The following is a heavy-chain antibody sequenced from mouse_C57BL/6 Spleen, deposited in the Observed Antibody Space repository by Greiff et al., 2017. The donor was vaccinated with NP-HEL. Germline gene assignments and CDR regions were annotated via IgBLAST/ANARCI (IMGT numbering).Heavy chain of an antibody. J-gene: IGHJ2*01. Sequence: VQLQQPGAELVMPGASVKLSCKASGYTFTSYWMHWVKQRPGQGLEWIGEIDPSDSYTNYNQKFKGKSTLTVDKSSSTAYMQLSSLTSEDSAVYYCARSYYSTPFDYWGQGTTLTVSS. CDR1: GYTFTSYW. CDR3: ARSYYSTPFDY. D-gene: IGHD2-5*01. CDR2: IDPSDSYT. V-gene: IGHV1-69*01.